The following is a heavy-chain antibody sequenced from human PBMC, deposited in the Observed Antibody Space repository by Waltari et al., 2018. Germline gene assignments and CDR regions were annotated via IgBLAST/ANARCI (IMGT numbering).Heavy chain of an antibody. CDR2: INQDGSAK. CDR1: GFTLISTW. D-gene: IGHD3-3*01. Sequence: EVQLVESGGGLVQPGGSLRISCAAPGFTLISTWLSWVRQAPGKGLEWVANINQDGSAKFYLDSVRGRFTVSRDNTQSSLFLQMNSLTAEDTAVYYCTRRFFNYYWYGMDVWGQGTTVAVSS. J-gene: IGHJ6*02. V-gene: IGHV3-7*03. CDR3: TRRFFNYYWYGMDV.